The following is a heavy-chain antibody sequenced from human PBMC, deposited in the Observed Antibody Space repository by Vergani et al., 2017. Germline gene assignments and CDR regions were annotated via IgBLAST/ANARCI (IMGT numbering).Heavy chain of an antibody. CDR2: IYSTGST. Sequence: QVQLQESGPGLVKPSQTLSLTCSVSGDSISSGVYYWNWIRQPPGKGLEWIGYIYSTGSTHHNPSLRRRINMSVDTSKNQFSLELNSVTAADTAMYYCARMGGYDEGDAFRIGYFDSWGPGILVTVSS. CDR1: GDSISSGVYY. V-gene: IGHV4-31*03. J-gene: IGHJ4*02. CDR3: ARMGGYDEGDAFRIGYFDS. D-gene: IGHD5-12*01.